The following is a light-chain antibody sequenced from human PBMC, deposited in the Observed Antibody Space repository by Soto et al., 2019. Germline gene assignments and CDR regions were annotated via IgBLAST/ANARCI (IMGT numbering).Light chain of an antibody. V-gene: IGLV6-57*04. Sequence: LTQPHSVSESPGKTVTISCTRSSGSIASNYVQWYQQRPGSAPTTVIYEDNQSPSGVPDRFSASTDSSSNPTPLTNSGLMHEEEAIDYCGYYGGSNRGVVFGGGT. CDR2: EDN. J-gene: IGLJ2*01. CDR1: SGSIASNY. CDR3: GYYGGSNRGVV.